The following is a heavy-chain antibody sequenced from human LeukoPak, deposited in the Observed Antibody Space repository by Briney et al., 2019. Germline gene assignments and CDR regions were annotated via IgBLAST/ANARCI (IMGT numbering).Heavy chain of an antibody. J-gene: IGHJ6*03. V-gene: IGHV5-51*01. Sequence: GESLKISCKGSGYSFTSYWIAWVRQMPGKGLEGMGIIYPGDSDTRYSPSFQGQVTISADKSISTAYLQWSSLKASDTAIYYCARRFYYDSSGHYYYYMDVWGKGTTVTVSS. CDR3: ARRFYYDSSGHYYYYMDV. CDR1: GYSFTSYW. CDR2: IYPGDSDT. D-gene: IGHD3-22*01.